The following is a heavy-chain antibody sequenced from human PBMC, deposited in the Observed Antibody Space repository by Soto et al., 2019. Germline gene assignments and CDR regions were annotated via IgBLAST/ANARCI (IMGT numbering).Heavy chain of an antibody. CDR2: INPSGTTT. J-gene: IGHJ6*02. CDR3: ARPHIASHSYSGMDV. Sequence: QVQLVQSGAEVKKPGASVKVSCKASGYTFTSYYMHWVRQAPGQGLEWMGIINPSGTTTYYAQKFQGRVTMTRDTSTSTYYMELSSLRSEDTAVYYCARPHIASHSYSGMDVWGQGTTVTVSS. CDR1: GYTFTSYY. V-gene: IGHV1-46*01. D-gene: IGHD2-2*01.